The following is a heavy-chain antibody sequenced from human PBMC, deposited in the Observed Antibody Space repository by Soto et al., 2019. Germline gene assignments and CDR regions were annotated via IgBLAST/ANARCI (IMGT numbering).Heavy chain of an antibody. D-gene: IGHD3-10*01. Sequence: TLSLTCTVSGGSISSYYWSWIRQPPGKGLEWIGYIYYSGSTNYNPSLKSRVTISVDTSRNQFSLKLSSVTAADTAVYYCARTTFPIYVLGSYRYYYYGMDIWGQGTTVTVSS. V-gene: IGHV4-59*01. CDR2: IYYSGST. J-gene: IGHJ6*02. CDR3: ARTTFPIYVLGSYRYYYYGMDI. CDR1: GGSISSYY.